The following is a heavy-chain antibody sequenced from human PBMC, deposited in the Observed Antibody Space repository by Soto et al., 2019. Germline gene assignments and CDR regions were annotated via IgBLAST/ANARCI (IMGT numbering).Heavy chain of an antibody. V-gene: IGHV3-21*01. J-gene: IGHJ6*03. Sequence: EVQLVESGGGLVKPGGSLRLSCAASVFTFSSYSMNWVRQAPGKGLEWVSSISSSSSYIYYADSVKGRFTISRDNAKNSLYLQMNSLRAEDTAVYYCARPGHYYYYYMDVWGKGTTVTVSS. CDR1: VFTFSSYS. CDR2: ISSSSSYI. CDR3: ARPGHYYYYYMDV.